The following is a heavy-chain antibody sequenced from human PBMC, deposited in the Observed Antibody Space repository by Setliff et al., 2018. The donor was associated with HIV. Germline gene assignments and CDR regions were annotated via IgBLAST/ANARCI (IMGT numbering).Heavy chain of an antibody. Sequence: SETLSLTCAVSGDSVSGYYWSWIRQPAGRGLEWIGRVHNSAGSNYNPSLKSRVTMSVDTAKNQLSLRLTAVSAADTAVYYCARDRIEVLADSPHDVFDIWGRGIMVTVS. CDR3: ARDRIEVLADSPHDVFDI. V-gene: IGHV4-4*07. CDR1: GDSVSGYY. D-gene: IGHD3-22*01. J-gene: IGHJ3*02. CDR2: VHNSAGS.